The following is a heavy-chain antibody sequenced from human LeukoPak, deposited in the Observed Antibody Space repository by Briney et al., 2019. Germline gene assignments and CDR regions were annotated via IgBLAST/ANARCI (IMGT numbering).Heavy chain of an antibody. CDR3: ARAYSSSWYWNWFDP. Sequence: PSETLSLTCTVSGYSISTGYYWDWIRQPPGKGLEWIGTFYHGGSTYYNPSLKSRVTISVDMSKNQFSLKMSSVTAADTAVYYCARAYSSSWYWNWFDPWGQGTLVTVSS. CDR1: GYSISTGYY. V-gene: IGHV4-38-2*02. J-gene: IGHJ5*02. D-gene: IGHD6-13*01. CDR2: FYHGGST.